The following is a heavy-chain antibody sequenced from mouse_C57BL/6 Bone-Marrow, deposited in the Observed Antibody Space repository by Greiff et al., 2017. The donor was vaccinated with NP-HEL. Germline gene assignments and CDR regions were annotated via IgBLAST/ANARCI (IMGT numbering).Heavy chain of an antibody. CDR2: IYPRSGNT. V-gene: IGHV1-81*01. CDR1: GYTFTSYG. CDR3: AREGLPSLFDY. Sequence: VHLVESGAELAKPGASVKLSCKASGYTFTSYGISWVKQRTGQGLEWIGEIYPRSGNTYYNEKFKGKATLTADKSSSTAYMELRSLTSEDSAVYFCAREGLPSLFDYWGQGTTLTVSS. D-gene: IGHD6-1*01. J-gene: IGHJ2*01.